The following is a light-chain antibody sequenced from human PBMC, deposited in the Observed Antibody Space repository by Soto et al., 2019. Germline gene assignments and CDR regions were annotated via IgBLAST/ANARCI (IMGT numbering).Light chain of an antibody. V-gene: IGLV2-23*01. CDR1: SSDVGGFNL. Sequence: ALTQPASVSGSPGQSITISRTGTSSDVGGFNLVSWYQQHPGKAPKLIIHEGSKRSSGLSDRFSGPKSGNTASLTISGLQAEDEADYYCCSYAGSSTYVFGNGTKVTVL. J-gene: IGLJ1*01. CDR2: EGS. CDR3: CSYAGSSTYV.